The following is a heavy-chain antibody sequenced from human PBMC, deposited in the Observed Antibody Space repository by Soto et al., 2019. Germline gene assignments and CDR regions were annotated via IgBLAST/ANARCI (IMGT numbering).Heavy chain of an antibody. V-gene: IGHV3-23*01. D-gene: IGHD1-26*01. CDR1: VFTFSSYA. J-gene: IGHJ4*02. CDR3: AKGGSSYSGSYYFDY. Sequence: WWSLRLSCPASVFTFSSYAMSWFRQAPGKGLEWVSAISGSGGTTYYADSVKGRFTISRDNSKNTLYLQMNSLRAEDTAVYYCAKGGSSYSGSYYFDYWGQGTLVTVSS. CDR2: ISGSGGTT.